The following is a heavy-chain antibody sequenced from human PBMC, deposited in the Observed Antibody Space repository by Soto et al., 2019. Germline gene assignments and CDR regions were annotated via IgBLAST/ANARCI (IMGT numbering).Heavy chain of an antibody. Sequence: QVQLVESGGGVVQPGRSLRLSCAASGFTFSSYGMHWVRQAPGKGLEWVAVISYDGSNKYYADSVKGRFTISRDNSKNTLYLQMNSLRAEDTAVYCCAKEARTEPAAVRGYFDYWGQGTLVTVSS. D-gene: IGHD2-2*01. CDR1: GFTFSSYG. J-gene: IGHJ4*02. V-gene: IGHV3-30*18. CDR3: AKEARTEPAAVRGYFDY. CDR2: ISYDGSNK.